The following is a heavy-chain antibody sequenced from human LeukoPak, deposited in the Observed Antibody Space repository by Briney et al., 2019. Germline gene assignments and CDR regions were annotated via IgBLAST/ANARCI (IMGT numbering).Heavy chain of an antibody. Sequence: ASAKVSCKASGYTFSNYGISWVRQAPGQGLEWMGWISVYNGNTVYAQNLRDRVAMTTDTSTTTAYMELRSLRSDDTAMYYCARDRWSSSSSEGTFDIWGQGTMVIVSS. CDR2: ISVYNGNT. J-gene: IGHJ3*02. CDR1: GYTFSNYG. D-gene: IGHD6-6*01. V-gene: IGHV1-18*01. CDR3: ARDRWSSSSSEGTFDI.